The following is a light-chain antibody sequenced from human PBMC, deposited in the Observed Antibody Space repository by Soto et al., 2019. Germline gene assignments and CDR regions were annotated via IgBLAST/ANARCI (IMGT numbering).Light chain of an antibody. CDR3: QQNSITAVT. CDR2: AAS. V-gene: IGKV1-39*01. Sequence: DIEMTQSPSSLSASVGDRVTITCRASPSMSNCLNWYQQKPGKAPNLLIYAASNVQSEGPSRFTSSGSGTDFPLTVSSMKPEDFATYYCQQNSITAVTFGQGSKLE. CDR1: PSMSNC. J-gene: IGKJ2*01.